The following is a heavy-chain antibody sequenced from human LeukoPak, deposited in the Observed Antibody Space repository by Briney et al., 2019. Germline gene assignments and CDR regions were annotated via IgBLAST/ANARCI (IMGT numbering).Heavy chain of an antibody. CDR2: ITSAGRTI. CDR3: GRGAWVASDI. Sequence: GGSLRLSCAASGFTFSSYDMNWVRQAPGKGLEWVSFITSAGRTIYYADSVKGRFTISRDNATNSLFLQMNSLRAEDTAVYFCGRGAWVASDIWGQGTMVTVSS. V-gene: IGHV3-48*03. J-gene: IGHJ3*02. CDR1: GFTFSSYD.